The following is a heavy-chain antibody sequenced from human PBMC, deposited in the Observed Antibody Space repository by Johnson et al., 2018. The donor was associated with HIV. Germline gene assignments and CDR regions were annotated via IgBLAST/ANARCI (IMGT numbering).Heavy chain of an antibody. CDR2: ISSSGSTI. V-gene: IGHV3-11*01. Sequence: QLVESGGGLVQPGGSLRLSCAASGFTVSSNYMSWIRQAPGKGLEWVSYISSSGSTIYYADSVKGRFTISRDNAKNSLYLQMNSLRAEDTALYYCARGGYCNSASCYRGNAFDIWGQGTMVTVSS. CDR3: ARGGYCNSASCYRGNAFDI. D-gene: IGHD2-2*01. CDR1: GFTVSSNY. J-gene: IGHJ3*02.